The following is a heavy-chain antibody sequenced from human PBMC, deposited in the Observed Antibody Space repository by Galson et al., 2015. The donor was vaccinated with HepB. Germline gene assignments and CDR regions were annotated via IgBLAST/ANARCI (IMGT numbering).Heavy chain of an antibody. CDR1: GFTFSSHA. V-gene: IGHV3-33*08. Sequence: SLRLSCAASGFTFSSHAMNWVRQAPGKGLEWVAVIWYDGSNKYYADSVKGRFTISRDNSKNTLYLQMNSLRAEDTAVYYCARDGSAATENSGNWFDPWGQGTLVTVSS. CDR3: ARDGSAATENSGNWFDP. D-gene: IGHD2-2*01. CDR2: IWYDGSNK. J-gene: IGHJ5*02.